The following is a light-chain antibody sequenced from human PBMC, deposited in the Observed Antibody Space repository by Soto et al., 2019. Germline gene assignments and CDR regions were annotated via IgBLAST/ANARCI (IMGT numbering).Light chain of an antibody. CDR1: QGIGGR. J-gene: IGKJ1*01. V-gene: IGKV1-12*01. CDR2: AAS. CDR3: LQVSTFPRT. Sequence: DIQMTQSPSSVSASVGDRVSITCRASQGIGGRLAWFQQKPGRAPQLLIQAASTLLSGVPSRFSGSGSGTDFILTINSLRPEDSASYYCLQVSTFPRTFGQGTKVDIK.